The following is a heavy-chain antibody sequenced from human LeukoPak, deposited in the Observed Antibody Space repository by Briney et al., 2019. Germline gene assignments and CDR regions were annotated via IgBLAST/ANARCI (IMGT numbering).Heavy chain of an antibody. J-gene: IGHJ4*02. CDR3: ARGTLRYYYDSPYYFDY. Sequence: ASVKVSCKASGYPFNNYDINWVRQATGQGLEWMGWMNPHSGKTGYAQNFQGRVTMTRDTSISTAYMELSSLRSEDTAVYYCARGTLRYYYDSPYYFDYWGQGTLVTVSS. CDR2: MNPHSGKT. CDR1: GYPFNNYD. D-gene: IGHD3-22*01. V-gene: IGHV1-8*01.